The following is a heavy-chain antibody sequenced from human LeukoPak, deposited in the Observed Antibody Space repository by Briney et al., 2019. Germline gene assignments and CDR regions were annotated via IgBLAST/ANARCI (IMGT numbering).Heavy chain of an antibody. V-gene: IGHV3-23*01. J-gene: IGHJ4*02. CDR3: AKDRVEQGVDY. CDR2: ISGSGGST. CDR1: GFTFSSYG. D-gene: IGHD6-13*01. Sequence: GGSLRLSCAASGFTFSSYGMHWVRQAPGKGLEWVSAISGSGGSTYYADSVKGRFTISRDNSKNTLYLQMNSLRAEDTAVYYCAKDRVEQGVDYWGQGTLVTVSS.